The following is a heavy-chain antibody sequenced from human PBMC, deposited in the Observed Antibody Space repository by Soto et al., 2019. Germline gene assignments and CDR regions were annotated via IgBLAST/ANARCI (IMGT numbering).Heavy chain of an antibody. J-gene: IGHJ4*02. D-gene: IGHD6-19*01. CDR1: GGSISSGGYS. CDR2: MYHSVNC. Sequence: SETLSLTCAVSGGSISSGGYSWSWIRQPPGKGLEWIGYMYHSVNCDYSPSLKSRASMSVDTSKSQFSLKLTSVTAADSAVYYCARDGGSGWNFDSWGQGILVTVSS. CDR3: ARDGGSGWNFDS. V-gene: IGHV4-30-2*01.